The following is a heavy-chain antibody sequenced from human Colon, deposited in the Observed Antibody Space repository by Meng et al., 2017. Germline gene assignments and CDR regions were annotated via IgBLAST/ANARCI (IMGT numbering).Heavy chain of an antibody. CDR1: GYSISSGYY. CDR3: ARGRGY. CDR2: IYQSGST. J-gene: IGHJ4*02. V-gene: IGHV4-38-2*02. Sequence: SETLSLTCSVSGYSISSGYYWGWIRQPPGKWLEWIGNIYQSGSTYYNPSLKSRVTISVDTSRNQFSLKVTSVTAADTAVYYCARGRGYWGQGTLVTVSS.